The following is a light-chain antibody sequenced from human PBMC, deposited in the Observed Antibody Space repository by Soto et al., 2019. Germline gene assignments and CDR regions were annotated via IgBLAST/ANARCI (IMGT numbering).Light chain of an antibody. Sequence: QSALTQPASVSGSPGQSITISCTGTSSDIGAYNYVSWYQHHQGKAPKLIIYDVSTRPSGVSDRFSASKSGNTASRTISGLQADDEADYYCSSDTSSNTEVFGSGTKVTVL. V-gene: IGLV2-14*03. CDR2: DVS. CDR3: SSDTSSNTEV. J-gene: IGLJ1*01. CDR1: SSDIGAYNY.